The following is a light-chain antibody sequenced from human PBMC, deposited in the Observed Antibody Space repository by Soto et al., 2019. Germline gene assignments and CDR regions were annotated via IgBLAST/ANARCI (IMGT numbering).Light chain of an antibody. CDR3: QQSYSTPLS. V-gene: IGKV1-5*01. CDR2: DAS. J-gene: IGKJ4*01. CDR1: QSICTW. Sequence: DIQMTQSPSTLSASVGDRVTITCRASQSICTWMAWYQQKPGKAPKLLIYDASSLEIGVPSRFSGSGSGTEFTLTISSLQPDDVATYYCQQSYSTPLSFGGGTKVEIK.